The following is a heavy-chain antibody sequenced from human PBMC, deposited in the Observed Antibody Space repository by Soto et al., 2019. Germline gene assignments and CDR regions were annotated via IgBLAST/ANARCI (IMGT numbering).Heavy chain of an antibody. Sequence: SEALSLTCTVSGGSISSYYWSWIRQPPGKGLEWIGYIYYSGSTNYNPSLKSRVTISVDTSKNQFSLKLSSVTAADTAVYYCARRWGRTFDYWGQGTLVTVSS. CDR2: IYYSGST. CDR1: GGSISSYY. D-gene: IGHD7-27*01. CDR3: ARRWGRTFDY. V-gene: IGHV4-59*08. J-gene: IGHJ4*02.